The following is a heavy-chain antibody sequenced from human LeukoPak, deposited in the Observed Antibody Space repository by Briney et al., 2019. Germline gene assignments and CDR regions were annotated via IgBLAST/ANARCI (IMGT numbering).Heavy chain of an antibody. CDR3: ARGWSNFDY. V-gene: IGHV4-39*01. J-gene: IGHJ4*02. CDR1: GGSISSRSYY. Sequence: SETLSLTCTVSGGSISSRSYYWGWIRQPPGKGLEWIATIYYSGSTYYNPSLKSRVTISVDTSKNQFSLQLNSVTPEDTAVYYCARGWSNFDYWGQGTLVTVSS. D-gene: IGHD6-19*01. CDR2: IYYSGST.